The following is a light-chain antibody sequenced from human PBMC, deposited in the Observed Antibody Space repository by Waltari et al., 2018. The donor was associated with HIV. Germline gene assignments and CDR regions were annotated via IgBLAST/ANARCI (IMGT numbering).Light chain of an antibody. V-gene: IGKV3-15*01. CDR1: QSLSSN. Sequence: EIVMTQSPATLSVSPGERATLSCRASQSLSSNLAWYQQKPGQAPRLLIYGASTRATGIPARFSGSGSGTEFTLTINSLQSEDFAVYHRLHYNNWPQVTFGGGTKVEI. CDR3: LHYNNWPQVT. J-gene: IGKJ4*01. CDR2: GAS.